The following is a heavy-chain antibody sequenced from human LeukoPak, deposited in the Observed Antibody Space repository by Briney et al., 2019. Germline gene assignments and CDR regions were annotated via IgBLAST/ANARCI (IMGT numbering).Heavy chain of an antibody. D-gene: IGHD6-19*01. V-gene: IGHV3-64D*06. J-gene: IGHJ4*02. Sequence: GGSLRLSCAASGFTFSRYWMYWVRQAPGKGLKYVSGISSNGVFTYYADSVKGRFTISRDNSKNTLYLQMSSLRPEDTAVYYCVTISLAGYYFDYWGQGTLVTVSS. CDR1: GFTFSRYW. CDR3: VTISLAGYYFDY. CDR2: ISSNGVFT.